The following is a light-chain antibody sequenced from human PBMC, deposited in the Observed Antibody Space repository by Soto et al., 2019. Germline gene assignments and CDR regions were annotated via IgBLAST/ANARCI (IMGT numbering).Light chain of an antibody. V-gene: IGLV2-23*01. J-gene: IGLJ1*01. CDR2: EGS. CDR3: CSYAGSSTLYV. Sequence: QSALTQTASVSGSPGQSITISCTGSSSDVGGYNLVSWYQQHPGKAPKLMIYEGSKRPSGVSNRFAGSKSGNTASLTISGLQADDEAEYYCCSYAGSSTLYVFGTGTKLTVL. CDR1: SSDVGGYNL.